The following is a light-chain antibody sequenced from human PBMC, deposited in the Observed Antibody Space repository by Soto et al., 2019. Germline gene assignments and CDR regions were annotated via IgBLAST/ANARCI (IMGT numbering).Light chain of an antibody. V-gene: IGKV2-30*01. CDR3: MQDTSSPRT. Sequence: DVVMTQSPLSLSVTLGQTASISCRSSQSLLYSYVDTYLNWFQQRPGQSPRRLIYKVSNRDSGVPDRFSGSGSGTDFTLTISRVEAEDVGVYYCMQDTSSPRTFGQGTKLEIK. CDR1: QSLLYSYVDTY. CDR2: KVS. J-gene: IGKJ2*01.